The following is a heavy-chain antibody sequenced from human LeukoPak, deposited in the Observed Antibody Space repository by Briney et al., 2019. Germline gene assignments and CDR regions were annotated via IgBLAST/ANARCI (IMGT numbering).Heavy chain of an antibody. D-gene: IGHD5-18*01. V-gene: IGHV4-31*03. CDR3: ARFPYSLLADGIDY. J-gene: IGHJ4*02. CDR1: GGSISSGGYY. CDR2: IYYSGST. Sequence: SETLSLTCTVSGGSISSGGYYWSWIRQHPGKGLEWIGHIYYSGSTYYNPSLKSRVTISVDTSKNQFSLKLSSVTAADTAVYYCARFPYSLLADGIDYWGQGTLVTVSS.